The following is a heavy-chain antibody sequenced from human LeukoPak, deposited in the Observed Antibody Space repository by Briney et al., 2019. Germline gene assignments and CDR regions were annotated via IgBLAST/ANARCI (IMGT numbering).Heavy chain of an antibody. D-gene: IGHD3-22*01. V-gene: IGHV4-30-4*01. Sequence: SQTLSLTCTVSGGSISSGDYYWSWIRQPPGKGLEWIGYIYYSGSTYYNPSLKSRVTISVDTSKNQFSLKLSSVTAADTAVYYCARDSSRSYYDSSGYYAPVGMDVWGQGTTVTVSS. CDR1: GGSISSGDYY. CDR3: ARDSSRSYYDSSGYYAPVGMDV. CDR2: IYYSGST. J-gene: IGHJ6*02.